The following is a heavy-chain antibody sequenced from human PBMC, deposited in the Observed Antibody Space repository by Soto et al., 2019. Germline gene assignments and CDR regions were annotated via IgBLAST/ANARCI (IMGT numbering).Heavy chain of an antibody. CDR1: GGTFSSYT. Sequence: QVQLVQSGAEVKKPGSSVKVSCKASGGTFSSYTISWVRQAPGQGLEWMGRIIPILGIANYAQKFQGRVTXTXDXXTSTAYMELSSLRSEDTAVYYCARTGQQQLPNFDYWGQGTLVTVSS. J-gene: IGHJ4*02. CDR2: IIPILGIA. D-gene: IGHD6-13*01. V-gene: IGHV1-69*02. CDR3: ARTGQQQLPNFDY.